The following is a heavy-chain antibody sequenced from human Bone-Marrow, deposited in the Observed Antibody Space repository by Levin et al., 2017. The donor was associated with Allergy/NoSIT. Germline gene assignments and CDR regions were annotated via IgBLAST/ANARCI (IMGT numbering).Heavy chain of an antibody. J-gene: IGHJ4*02. CDR1: GFSLSTSGMC. CDR2: IDWDDDK. V-gene: IGHV2-70*11. D-gene: IGHD3-10*01. Sequence: TLSLTCTFSGFSLSTSGMCVSWIRQPPGKALEWLARIDWDDDKYYSTSLKTRPIIPKDTSKHQVVLTMTNMDTVDTATYYCARATNHYYGRGFDYWGQGTLVTVSS. CDR3: ARATNHYYGRGFDY.